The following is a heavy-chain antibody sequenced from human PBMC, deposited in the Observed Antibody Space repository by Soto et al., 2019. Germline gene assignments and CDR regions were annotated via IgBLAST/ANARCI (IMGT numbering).Heavy chain of an antibody. CDR1: GFTFSSYC. Sequence: GGSLRLSCAASGFTFSSYCMRWVRQAPGKGLEWVGVISYDGSNNYNADSVKGRFTISRDNSKNTLYLQMNRLRAEDAAVYYCAKDSYSSRCYGGVFDIWGQGTMVTVS. D-gene: IGHD6-13*01. CDR2: ISYDGSNN. V-gene: IGHV3-30*18. J-gene: IGHJ3*02. CDR3: AKDSYSSRCYGGVFDI.